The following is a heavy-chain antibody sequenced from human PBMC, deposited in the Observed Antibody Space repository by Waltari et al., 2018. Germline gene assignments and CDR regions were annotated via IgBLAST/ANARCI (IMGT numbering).Heavy chain of an antibody. CDR1: GGSISRYY. V-gene: IGHV4-59*01. CDR2: IYYSGSGST. D-gene: IGHD1-26*01. Sequence: QVQLQESGPGLVKPSETLSLTCTVSGGSISRYYWSWIRQSPGKGLEWIGYIYYSGSGSTSYNPSLTSRVTLSVDTAKNQVSLKLTSVTAADTAIYYCARGMSGSYHTPFQHWGQGTLVTVSS. J-gene: IGHJ1*01. CDR3: ARGMSGSYHTPFQH.